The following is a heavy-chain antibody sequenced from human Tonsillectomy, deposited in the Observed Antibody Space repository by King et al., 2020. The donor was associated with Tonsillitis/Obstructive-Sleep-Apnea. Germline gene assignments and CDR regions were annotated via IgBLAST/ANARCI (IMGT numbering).Heavy chain of an antibody. Sequence: VQLVESGGGLVKPGGSLRLSCAASGFIFSDYYMSWIRQAPGKGLEWVSYISSSGSTIYYADSVKGRFTISRDNAKNSLYLQMNSLRAEDTAVYYCAGADYYDSSVFYYFDYWGQVTLVTVPS. J-gene: IGHJ4*02. CDR1: GFIFSDYY. V-gene: IGHV3-11*01. CDR3: AGADYYDSSVFYYFDY. D-gene: IGHD3-22*01. CDR2: ISSSGSTI.